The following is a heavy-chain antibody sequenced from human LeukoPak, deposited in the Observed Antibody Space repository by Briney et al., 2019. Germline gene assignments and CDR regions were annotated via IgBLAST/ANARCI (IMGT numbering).Heavy chain of an antibody. D-gene: IGHD6-13*01. CDR2: INHSGST. CDR1: GGSFSGYY. J-gene: IGHJ6*02. Sequence: SETLSLTCAVYGGSFSGYYWSWIRQPPGKGLEWIGEINHSGSTNYNPSLKSRVTISVDTSKNQFSLKLSSVTAADTAVYYCARGSSSSSWYFYYSYGMDVWGQGTTVTVSS. CDR3: ARGSSSSSWYFYYSYGMDV. V-gene: IGHV4-34*01.